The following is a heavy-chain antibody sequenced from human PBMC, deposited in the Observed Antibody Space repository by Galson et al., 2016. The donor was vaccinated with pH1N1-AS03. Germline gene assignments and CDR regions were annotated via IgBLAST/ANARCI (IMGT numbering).Heavy chain of an antibody. Sequence: SETLSLTCTVSGGSIGVSYWSWIRQSPGRGVEWIRYFYYIANTKYNPSLKSRVTISVDTSKNQFSLNLTSVTAADTAVYYCAKLRRGPWYLDLWGRGTMVTVSS. CDR3: AKLRRGPWYLDL. V-gene: IGHV4-59*12. CDR2: FYYIANT. CDR1: GGSIGVSY. D-gene: IGHD4-17*01. J-gene: IGHJ2*01.